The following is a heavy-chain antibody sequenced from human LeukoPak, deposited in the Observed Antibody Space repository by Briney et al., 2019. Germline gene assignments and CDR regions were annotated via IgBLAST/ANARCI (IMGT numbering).Heavy chain of an antibody. Sequence: ASVKVSCKASGYTFTGYYMHWVRQAPGQGLGWMGWINPNSGGTNYAQKFQGRVTMTRDTSISTAYMELSRLRSDDTAVYYCARDLPHYYGSSDSDYWGQGTLVTVSS. CDR3: ARDLPHYYGSSDSDY. D-gene: IGHD3-10*01. CDR2: INPNSGGT. CDR1: GYTFTGYY. V-gene: IGHV1-2*02. J-gene: IGHJ4*02.